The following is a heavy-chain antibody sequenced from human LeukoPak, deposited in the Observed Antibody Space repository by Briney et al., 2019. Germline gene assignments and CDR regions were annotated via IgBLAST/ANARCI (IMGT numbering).Heavy chain of an antibody. J-gene: IGHJ2*01. V-gene: IGHV4-59*08. Sequence: SETLSVTCTVSGGSISSYYWSWIRQPPGKGLEWIGYIYYSGSTNYNPSLKSRVTISVDTSKNQFSLKLSSVTAADTAVYYCARQIPPLLVELPWYFDLWGRGTLVTVSS. CDR3: ARQIPPLLVELPWYFDL. D-gene: IGHD3-10*01. CDR1: GGSISSYY. CDR2: IYYSGST.